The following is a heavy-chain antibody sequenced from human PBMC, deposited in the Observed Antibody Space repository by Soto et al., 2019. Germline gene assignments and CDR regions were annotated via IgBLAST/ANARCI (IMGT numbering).Heavy chain of an antibody. V-gene: IGHV1-69*06. CDR1: VGTFSNYA. D-gene: IGHD3-10*02. J-gene: IGHJ6*02. Sequence: QVQLVQSGAEVKKPGSSVKVSCKASVGTFSNYAINWVRQAPGQGLGWMGGITPIFGSANYAQKFQGRVTIIADKSRNTVYMELCSLRSEDTAVYYCADVGAGGYYYHDMGVWGQGTTVTVAS. CDR2: ITPIFGSA. CDR3: ADVGAGGYYYHDMGV.